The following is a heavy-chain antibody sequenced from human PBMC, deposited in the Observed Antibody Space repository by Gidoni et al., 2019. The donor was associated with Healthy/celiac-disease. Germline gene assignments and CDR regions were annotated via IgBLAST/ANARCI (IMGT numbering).Heavy chain of an antibody. Sequence: EVQLLESGGGLVQPGGSLRLSCSSSGFTFSSYAMGWVRQAPGKGLEWVSAISGSGGSTYYADSVKGRFTISRDNSKNTLYLQMNSLRAEDTAVYYCAKVMKKDYVWGSYRPDYWGQGTLVTVSS. CDR1: GFTFSSYA. V-gene: IGHV3-23*01. J-gene: IGHJ4*02. CDR2: ISGSGGST. D-gene: IGHD3-16*02. CDR3: AKVMKKDYVWGSYRPDY.